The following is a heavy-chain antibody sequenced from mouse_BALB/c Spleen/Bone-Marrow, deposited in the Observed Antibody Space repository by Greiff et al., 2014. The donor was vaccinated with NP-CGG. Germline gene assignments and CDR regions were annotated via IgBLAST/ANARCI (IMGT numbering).Heavy chain of an antibody. Sequence: VQLQQSGAELMKPGASMKISCKATGYTFSSYWIEWVKQRPGNGLEWIGEILPGSGSTNYNERFKGKATFTADTSSNTAYMQLSILTSENSAVYYCARAYYVNYDAMDYWGQGTSVTVSS. D-gene: IGHD2-10*01. CDR3: ARAYYVNYDAMDY. CDR2: ILPGSGST. V-gene: IGHV1-9*01. J-gene: IGHJ4*01. CDR1: GYTFSSYW.